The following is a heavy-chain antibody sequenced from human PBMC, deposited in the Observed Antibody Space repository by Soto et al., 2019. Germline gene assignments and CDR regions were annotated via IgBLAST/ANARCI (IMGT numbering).Heavy chain of an antibody. D-gene: IGHD1-26*01. Sequence: PGGSLRLSCSASGFTFSNYAMYWVRQAPGKGLEYVSAISTDGGSTYYADSVKGRFTISRDNSKNTLYLQMSSLRAEDTAVYYCLKEGVGPTSPFDYWGQGTLVTVSS. CDR2: ISTDGGST. CDR1: GFTFSNYA. CDR3: LKEGVGPTSPFDY. J-gene: IGHJ4*02. V-gene: IGHV3-64D*06.